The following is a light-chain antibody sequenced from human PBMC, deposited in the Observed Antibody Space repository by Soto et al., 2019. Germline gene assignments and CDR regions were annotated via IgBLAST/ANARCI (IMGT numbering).Light chain of an antibody. V-gene: IGLV2-14*01. CDR2: EVS. J-gene: IGLJ3*02. CDR1: SSDVGGYKY. Sequence: QSALTQPASVSGSPGQSITISCTGTSSDVGGYKYVSWYQQHPGKAPKLMIYEVSKRPSGVSNRFSGSKSGNTASLTISGLRAEDEADYYCNSYTSSSTWVFGGGTKLTVL. CDR3: NSYTSSSTWV.